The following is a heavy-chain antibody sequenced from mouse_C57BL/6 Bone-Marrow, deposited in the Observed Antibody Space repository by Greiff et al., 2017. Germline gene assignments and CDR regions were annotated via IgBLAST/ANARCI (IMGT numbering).Heavy chain of an antibody. D-gene: IGHD1-1*01. CDR1: GYAFSSSW. J-gene: IGHJ2*01. CDR3: ARSRILFITTVVAGNYFDY. V-gene: IGHV1-82*01. CDR2: IYPGDGDT. Sequence: QVQLKESGPELVKPGASVKISCKASGYAFSSSWMNWVKQRPGKGLEWIGRIYPGDGDTNYNGKFKGKATLTADKSSSTAYMQLSSLTSEDSAVYFCARSRILFITTVVAGNYFDYWGQGTTLTVSS.